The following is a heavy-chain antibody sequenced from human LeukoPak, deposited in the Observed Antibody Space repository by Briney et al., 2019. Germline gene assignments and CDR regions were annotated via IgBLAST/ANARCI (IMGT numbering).Heavy chain of an antibody. CDR1: GFTFSSYA. CDR3: ANDIAVAGDAFDI. D-gene: IGHD6-19*01. CDR2: ISGSGGST. Sequence: PGGSLRLSCAASGFTFSSYAMSWVRQAPGKGLEWVSAISGSGGSTYYADSVKGRFTISRDNSKNTLYLQMNSLRAEDTAVYYCANDIAVAGDAFDIWGHGTMVTVSS. J-gene: IGHJ3*02. V-gene: IGHV3-23*01.